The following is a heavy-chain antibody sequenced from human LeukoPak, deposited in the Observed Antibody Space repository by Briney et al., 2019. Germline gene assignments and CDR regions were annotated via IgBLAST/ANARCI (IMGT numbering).Heavy chain of an antibody. CDR2: ISRSDST. Sequence: SETLSLTCAVSGASISSSYWWSWVRQPPGKGLEWVGQISRSDSTNYNPSLRSRVTISVDTSKNQFSLKLSSVTAADTAVYYCAREARAGYGSGSYIVWGQGTLVTVSS. D-gene: IGHD3-10*01. J-gene: IGHJ4*02. V-gene: IGHV4-4*02. CDR3: AREARAGYGSGSYIV. CDR1: GASISSSYW.